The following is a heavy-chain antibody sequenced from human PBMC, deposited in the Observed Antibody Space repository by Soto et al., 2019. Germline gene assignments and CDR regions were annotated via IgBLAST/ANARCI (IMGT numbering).Heavy chain of an antibody. CDR1: EFTFSNYA. D-gene: IGHD4-17*01. CDR2: ISYDGNNK. CDR3: ARGPSYSDSYFDH. Sequence: GGSLRLSCGASEFTFSNYAMHWVRQAPGKGLQWLAVISYDGNNKYYADSVEGRFTISRDNSKNTVYLQMNSLRLEDTAVYSCARGPSYSDSYFDHWGQGTLVTVSS. V-gene: IGHV3-30*03. J-gene: IGHJ4*02.